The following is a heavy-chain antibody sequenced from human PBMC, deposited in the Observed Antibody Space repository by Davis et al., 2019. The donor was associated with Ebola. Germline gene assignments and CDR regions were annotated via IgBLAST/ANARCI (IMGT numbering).Heavy chain of an antibody. J-gene: IGHJ6*02. Sequence: PGGSLRLSCAASGFTFDDYAMHWVRQAPGKGLEWVSGISWNSGSIGYADSVKGRFTISRDNAKNSLYLQMNSLRAEDTALYYCARAPHDPLYYYYGMDVWGQGTTVTVSS. V-gene: IGHV3-9*01. D-gene: IGHD1-1*01. CDR1: GFTFDDYA. CDR3: ARAPHDPLYYYYGMDV. CDR2: ISWNSGSI.